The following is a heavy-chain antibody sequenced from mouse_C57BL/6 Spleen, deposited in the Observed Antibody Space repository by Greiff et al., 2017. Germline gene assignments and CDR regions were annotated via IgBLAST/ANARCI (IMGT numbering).Heavy chain of an antibody. CDR2: ISSGGDYI. CDR1: GFTFSSYA. CDR3: TREGTGTKFAY. D-gene: IGHD4-1*01. V-gene: IGHV5-9-1*02. Sequence: DVMLVESGEGLVKPGGSLKLSCAASGFTFSSYAMSWVRQTPEKRLEWVAYISSGGDYIYYADPVKGRFTISRDNARNTLYLQMSSLKSEDTAMYYCTREGTGTKFAYWGQGTLVTVSA. J-gene: IGHJ3*01.